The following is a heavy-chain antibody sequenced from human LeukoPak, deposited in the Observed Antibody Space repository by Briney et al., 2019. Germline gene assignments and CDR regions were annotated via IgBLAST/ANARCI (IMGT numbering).Heavy chain of an antibody. V-gene: IGHV3-23*01. J-gene: IGHJ3*02. Sequence: GGSLRLSCAASGFTFSSYWMTWVRQAPGMGLEWVSAISGSGGSTYYADSVKGRFTISRDNSKNTLYLQMNSLRAEDTAVYYCANRGYNYGLDAFDIWGQGTMVTVSS. CDR2: ISGSGGST. CDR1: GFTFSSYW. D-gene: IGHD5-18*01. CDR3: ANRGYNYGLDAFDI.